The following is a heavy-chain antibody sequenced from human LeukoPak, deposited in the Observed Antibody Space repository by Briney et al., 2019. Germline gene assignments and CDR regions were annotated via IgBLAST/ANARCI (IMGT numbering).Heavy chain of an antibody. D-gene: IGHD1-1*01. V-gene: IGHV1-69*01. Sequence: SVKVSCKASGGTFSSYAISWVRQAPGQGPEWMGGIIPIFGTANYAQKFQGRVTITADESTSTAYMELSSLRSEDTAVYYCARDQLQLERGGWFDPWGQGTLVTVSS. CDR1: GGTFSSYA. CDR3: ARDQLQLERGGWFDP. J-gene: IGHJ5*02. CDR2: IIPIFGTA.